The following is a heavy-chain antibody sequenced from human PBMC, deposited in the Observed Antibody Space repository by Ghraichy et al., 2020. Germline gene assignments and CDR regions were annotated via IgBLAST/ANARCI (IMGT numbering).Heavy chain of an antibody. CDR3: ARVDSSGSYKVDY. V-gene: IGHV4-31*01. CDR1: GGSISRDVYY. CDR2: IYYSGST. D-gene: IGHD1-26*01. Sequence: SETLSLTCTVSGGSISRDVYYWSWIRQHPGKGLEWIGYIYYSGSTYHNPSLKSQATMSVDTSKNQFSLNLSSVTAADTAVYYCARVDSSGSYKVDYWGQGTLVTVSS. J-gene: IGHJ4*02.